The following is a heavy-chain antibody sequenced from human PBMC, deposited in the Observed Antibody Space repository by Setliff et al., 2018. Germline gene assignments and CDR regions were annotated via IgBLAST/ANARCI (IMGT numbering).Heavy chain of an antibody. V-gene: IGHV1-18*01. CDR3: ARGKMDVVAVAGKYCVMDV. D-gene: IGHD6-19*01. CDR1: GYTFNNYG. J-gene: IGHJ6*02. Sequence: ASVKVSCKASGYTFNNYGVAWVRQAPGQGLDWMGWVTIYNGNTKYAQNLQGRLTLTTDRSTSTVYMELGSLTTDDTAIYYCARGKMDVVAVAGKYCVMDVWGQGTTVTVSS. CDR2: VTIYNGNT.